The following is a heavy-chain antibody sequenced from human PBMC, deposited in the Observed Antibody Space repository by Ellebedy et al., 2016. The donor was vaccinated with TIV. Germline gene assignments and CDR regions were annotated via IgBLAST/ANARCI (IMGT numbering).Heavy chain of an antibody. Sequence: AASVKVSCKASGGTFSSYAISWVRQAPGQGLEWMGIINPSGGSTSYAQKFQGRVTMTRDTSTSTVYMELSSLRSEDTAVYYCARDGGTTVTTHSFDYWGQGTLVTVSS. CDR1: GGTFSSYA. J-gene: IGHJ4*02. CDR3: ARDGGTTVTTHSFDY. D-gene: IGHD4-17*01. CDR2: INPSGGST. V-gene: IGHV1-46*01.